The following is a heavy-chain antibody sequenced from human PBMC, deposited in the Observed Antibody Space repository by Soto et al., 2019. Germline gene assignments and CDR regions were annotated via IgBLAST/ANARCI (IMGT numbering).Heavy chain of an antibody. J-gene: IGHJ4*02. CDR2: ISTTSSIT. V-gene: IGHV3-48*02. CDR3: VRQIYRYRSAWD. CDR1: GYTFSNCA. Sequence: EVQLVESGGGLVQPGGSLRLSCAASGYTFSNCAMSWVRQAPGKGLEWVSYISTTSSITYYSDSVKGRFTISRDNAKNTLYLLMNSLRDEDTAVYFCVRQIYRYRSAWDWGQGTLVTVSS. D-gene: IGHD3-3*01.